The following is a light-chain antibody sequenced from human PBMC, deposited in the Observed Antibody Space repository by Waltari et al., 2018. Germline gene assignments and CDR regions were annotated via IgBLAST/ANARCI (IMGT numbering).Light chain of an antibody. Sequence: DIQMTQSPSTLSASVGDRVTITCRASQSISVWLAWYQQKPGRAPTLLLYKASTLESGVPSRFSGSGSDREFTLTISSLQPDDSATYYCHQYNNYPLTFGGGTKVE. CDR1: QSISVW. CDR2: KAS. V-gene: IGKV1-5*03. J-gene: IGKJ4*01. CDR3: HQYNNYPLT.